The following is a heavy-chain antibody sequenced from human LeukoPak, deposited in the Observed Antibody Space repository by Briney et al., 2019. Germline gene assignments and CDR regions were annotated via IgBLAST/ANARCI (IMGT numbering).Heavy chain of an antibody. CDR1: SGSISSSSFY. V-gene: IGHV4-39*01. Sequence: SETLSLTCTVSSGSISSSSFYWGWIRQPPGKGLEWIGVIYYSGSTYYNPSLKSRVTIPVDTSKNQFSLKLSSVTAADTAVYYCARRPYRWYFDLWGRGTLVTVSS. CDR3: ARRPYRWYFDL. J-gene: IGHJ2*01. CDR2: IYYSGST.